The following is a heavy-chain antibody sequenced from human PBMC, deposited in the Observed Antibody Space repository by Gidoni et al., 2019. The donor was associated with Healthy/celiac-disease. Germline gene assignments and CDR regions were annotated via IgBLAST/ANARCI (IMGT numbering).Heavy chain of an antibody. Sequence: QVQLVESGGGVVQPGRSLRLSCAASGFTFSSYAMHWVRQAPGKGLEWVAVISYDGSNKYYADSVKGRFTISRDNSKNTLYLQRNSLRAEDTAVYYCARDPLRYYYYGMDVWGQGTTVTVSS. J-gene: IGHJ6*02. CDR3: ARDPLRYYYYGMDV. D-gene: IGHD4-17*01. CDR2: ISYDGSNK. V-gene: IGHV3-30-3*01. CDR1: GFTFSSYA.